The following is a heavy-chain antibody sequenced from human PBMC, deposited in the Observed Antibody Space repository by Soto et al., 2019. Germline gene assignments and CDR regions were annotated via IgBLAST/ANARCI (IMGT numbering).Heavy chain of an antibody. Sequence: TLSLTCAVSGGSSSGGGFSWRWIRQPPGKGLEWIGYILHTGGTQYNPSLKSRVSMSVDKSKNQFSLHLTSVTAADTAVYYCARLQFGEGFDYWGQGALVTVSS. CDR2: ILHTGGT. V-gene: IGHV4-30-2*01. J-gene: IGHJ4*02. CDR1: GGSSSGGGFS. CDR3: ARLQFGEGFDY. D-gene: IGHD3-10*01.